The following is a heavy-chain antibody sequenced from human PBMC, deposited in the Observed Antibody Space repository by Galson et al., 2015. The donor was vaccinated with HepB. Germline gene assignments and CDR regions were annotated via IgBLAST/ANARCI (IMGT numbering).Heavy chain of an antibody. CDR1: GYTFTSYA. CDR3: ARGLYYGSGSYMPAGY. Sequence: SVKASCKASGYTFTSYAMHWVRQAPGQRLEWMGWINAGNGNTKYSQKFQGRVTITRDTSASTAYMELSSLRSEDTAVYYCARGLYYGSGSYMPAGYWGQGTLVTVSS. J-gene: IGHJ4*02. CDR2: INAGNGNT. V-gene: IGHV1-3*01. D-gene: IGHD3-10*01.